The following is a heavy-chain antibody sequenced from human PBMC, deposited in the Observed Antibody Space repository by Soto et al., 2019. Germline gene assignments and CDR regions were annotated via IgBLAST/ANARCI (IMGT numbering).Heavy chain of an antibody. D-gene: IGHD6-19*01. CDR2: IWYDGSNK. Sequence: GGSLRLSCAASGFTFSSYGMHWVRQAPGKGLEWVAVIWYDGSNKYYADSVKGRFTISRDNSKNTLYLQMNSLRAEDTAVYYCAREGIAVAGTFDYWGQGTLVTAPQ. CDR3: AREGIAVAGTFDY. J-gene: IGHJ4*02. V-gene: IGHV3-33*01. CDR1: GFTFSSYG.